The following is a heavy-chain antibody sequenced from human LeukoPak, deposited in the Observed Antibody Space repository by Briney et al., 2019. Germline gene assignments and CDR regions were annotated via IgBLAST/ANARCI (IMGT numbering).Heavy chain of an antibody. CDR3: ARDLTYYYDSSGYYYIWFDP. CDR2: IFYSGST. V-gene: IGHV4-39*07. J-gene: IGHJ5*02. CDR1: GGSISTSNYY. D-gene: IGHD3-22*01. Sequence: NASETLSLTCTVSGGSISTSNYYWGWIRQPPGKGLEWIGNIFYSGSTYYSPSLRSRVTISLDTSKTQFSLKLRSVTAADTAVYYCARDLTYYYDSSGYYYIWFDPWGQGTLVTVSS.